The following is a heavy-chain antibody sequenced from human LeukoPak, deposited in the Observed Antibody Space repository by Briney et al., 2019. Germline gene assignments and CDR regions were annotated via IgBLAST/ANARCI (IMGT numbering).Heavy chain of an antibody. D-gene: IGHD1-26*01. CDR2: INPNSGGT. Sequence: ASVKVSCEASGYTFTGYYMHWVRQAPGQGLEWMGWINPNSGGTNYAQKFQGRVTMTRDTSISTAYMQLSRLRSDDTAVYYCARDRFGARGTFDYWGQGTLVTVSS. CDR3: ARDRFGARGTFDY. V-gene: IGHV1-2*02. J-gene: IGHJ4*02. CDR1: GYTFTGYY.